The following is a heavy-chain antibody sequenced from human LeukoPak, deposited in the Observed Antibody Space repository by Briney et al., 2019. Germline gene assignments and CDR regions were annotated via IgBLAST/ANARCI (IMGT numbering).Heavy chain of an antibody. V-gene: IGHV1-69*13. D-gene: IGHD1-26*01. CDR3: ARELVGATRLNWFDP. CDR1: GYTFTSYG. J-gene: IGHJ5*02. Sequence: GASVKVSCKASGYTFTSYGISWVRQAPGQGLEWMGGIIPIFGTANYAQKFQGRVTITADESTSTAYMELSSLRSEDTAVYYCARELVGATRLNWFDPWGQGTLVTVSS. CDR2: IIPIFGTA.